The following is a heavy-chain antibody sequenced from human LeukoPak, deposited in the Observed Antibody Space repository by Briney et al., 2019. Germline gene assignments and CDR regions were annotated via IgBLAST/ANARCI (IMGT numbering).Heavy chain of an antibody. V-gene: IGHV4-59*08. CDR3: AYSRDGYNRYYFDY. Sequence: SETLSLTCTVSGGSISSYYWSWIRQPPGKGLEWIGYIYYSGSTNYNPSLKSRVTISVDTSKNQFSLKLSSVTAADTAAYYCAYSRDGYNRYYFDYWGQGTLVTVSS. J-gene: IGHJ4*02. D-gene: IGHD5-24*01. CDR2: IYYSGST. CDR1: GGSISSYY.